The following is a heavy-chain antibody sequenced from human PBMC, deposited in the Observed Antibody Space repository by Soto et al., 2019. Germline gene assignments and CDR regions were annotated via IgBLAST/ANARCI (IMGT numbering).Heavy chain of an antibody. V-gene: IGHV2-5*02. CDR3: AHTWGLPFDY. CDR2: IYWDDNK. D-gene: IGHD3-16*01. Sequence: QITLKESGPTLVKPTQTLTLTCTYSGFSLRTTGVGVGWIRQPPGKALEWLGIIYWDDNKRYSPSLKSRLTLTNDISKSQVVLTMTNMAPVDTATYYCAHTWGLPFDYWGQGTLVIVSS. J-gene: IGHJ4*02. CDR1: GFSLRTTGVG.